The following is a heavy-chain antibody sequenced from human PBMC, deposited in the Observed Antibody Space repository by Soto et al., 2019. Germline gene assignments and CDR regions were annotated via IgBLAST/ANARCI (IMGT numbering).Heavy chain of an antibody. V-gene: IGHV3-21*01. J-gene: IGHJ6*02. D-gene: IGHD3-16*01. CDR3: ARVISFVGGTCSSFHQYYGMDV. CDR2: ISLSGSQI. CDR1: GLMYSSYS. Sequence: EVQLVESGGGLVKPGGSVRLSCVASGLMYSSYSMSWVRQAPGKGLEWVAFISLSGSQINYAASVEGRFTISRDNAKNALYLQMNTVRVEDTAIYYCARVISFVGGTCSSFHQYYGMDVWGPGTTVTVS.